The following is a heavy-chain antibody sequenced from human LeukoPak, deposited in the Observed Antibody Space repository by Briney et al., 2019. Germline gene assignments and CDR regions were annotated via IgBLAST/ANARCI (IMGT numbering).Heavy chain of an antibody. CDR2: INADGGGT. J-gene: IGHJ3*02. V-gene: IGHV1-2*02. Sequence: VASVKVSCTAYGYTFTNYYMHWVRQAPGQGLEWMGWINADGGGTNYAQKFQGRVTMTRDTSISTAYMELSSLRSDDTAVYYCARGIRGPYCGGDCYSPRDAFDIWGQGTMVTVSS. D-gene: IGHD2-21*01. CDR3: ARGIRGPYCGGDCYSPRDAFDI. CDR1: GYTFTNYY.